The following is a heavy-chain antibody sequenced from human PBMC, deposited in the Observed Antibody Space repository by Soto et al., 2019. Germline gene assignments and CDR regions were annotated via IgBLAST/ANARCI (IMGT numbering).Heavy chain of an antibody. Sequence: QVQLQESGPGLVKPSETLSLTCTVSGGSISSYYWSWIRQPPGKGLEWIGYIYYSGSTNYNPSLTSRLTISVDTSKNQFSLKLSSVTAADTAVYYCARAVQRSYYYDSSGYGNAFDIWGQGTMVTVSS. CDR3: ARAVQRSYYYDSSGYGNAFDI. D-gene: IGHD3-22*01. J-gene: IGHJ3*02. CDR1: GGSISSYY. V-gene: IGHV4-59*01. CDR2: IYYSGST.